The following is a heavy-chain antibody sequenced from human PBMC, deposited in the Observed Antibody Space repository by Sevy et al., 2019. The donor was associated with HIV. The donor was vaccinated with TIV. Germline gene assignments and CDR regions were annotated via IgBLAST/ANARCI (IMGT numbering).Heavy chain of an antibody. CDR3: AKERSESYSGH. V-gene: IGHV3-23*01. D-gene: IGHD1-26*01. CDR2: ISDSGGRT. CDR1: GFTFSSYA. Sequence: GGSLRLSCAASGFTFSSYAMSWVRQAPGKGLEWVSPISDSGGRTYYADSVKGRFTISRDNYKNTLYLQMNTLRVEDTAVYYCAKERSESYSGHWGQGTLVTVSS. J-gene: IGHJ4*02.